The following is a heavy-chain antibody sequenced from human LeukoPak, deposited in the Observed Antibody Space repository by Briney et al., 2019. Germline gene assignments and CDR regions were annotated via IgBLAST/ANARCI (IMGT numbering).Heavy chain of an antibody. CDR1: GGSFSGYY. Sequence: SETLSLTCAVYGGSFSGYYWSWIRQPPGKGLEWIGEINHSVSTNYNPSLKSRDTISVDTSKNQFSLKLSSVTAADTAVYYCAREGCSSTSCYRLGYWGQGTLVTVSS. V-gene: IGHV4-34*01. CDR3: AREGCSSTSCYRLGY. J-gene: IGHJ4*02. D-gene: IGHD2-2*01. CDR2: INHSVST.